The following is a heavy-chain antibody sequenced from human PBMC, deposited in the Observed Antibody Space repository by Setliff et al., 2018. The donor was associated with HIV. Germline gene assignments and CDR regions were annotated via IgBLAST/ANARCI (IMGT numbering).Heavy chain of an antibody. CDR1: GFSLATDGVG. J-gene: IGHJ4*02. D-gene: IGHD2-8*01. CDR2: IYWDDDK. V-gene: IGHV2-5*02. CDR3: AHKGPDALREDFDY. Sequence: SGPTLVNPAQTLTLTCAFSGFSLATDGVGVGWIRQPPGKGPEWLALIYWDDDKRYNSSLRTRLTITEDTSKNQVVLIMTNMDPLDTATYFCAHKGPDALREDFDYWGQGTLVTVSS.